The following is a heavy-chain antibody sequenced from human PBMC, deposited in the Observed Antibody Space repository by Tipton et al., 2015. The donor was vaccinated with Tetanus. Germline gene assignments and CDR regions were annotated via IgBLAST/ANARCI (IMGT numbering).Heavy chain of an antibody. CDR2: IGTSSSYI. Sequence: SLRLSCAASGFTFSSYSMHWVRQAPGKGLEWVSSIGTSSSYIYYADSVKGRFTISRDNAKNSLYLQMNSLRAEDTAVYYCAKPLDRGYYYCGMPVWGQGTTVTVSS. J-gene: IGHJ6*02. CDR1: GFTFSSYS. D-gene: IGHD1-14*01. CDR3: AKPLDRGYYYCGMPV. V-gene: IGHV3-21*01.